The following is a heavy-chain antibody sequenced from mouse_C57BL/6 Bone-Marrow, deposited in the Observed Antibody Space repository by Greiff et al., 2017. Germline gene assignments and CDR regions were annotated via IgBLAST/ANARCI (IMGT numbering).Heavy chain of an antibody. J-gene: IGHJ4*01. Sequence: EVQGVESGGGLVKPGGSLQLSCAASVFTFSSYAMSWVRQTPEKRLEWVATISDGGSYTYYPDTVKGRFTISRDNAKNTLYLQMSRLKAEDTAMYYGARELSVVARSIDYWGQGTPVTVSA. V-gene: IGHV5-4*01. CDR1: VFTFSSYA. D-gene: IGHD1-1*01. CDR3: ARELSVVARSIDY. CDR2: ISDGGSYT.